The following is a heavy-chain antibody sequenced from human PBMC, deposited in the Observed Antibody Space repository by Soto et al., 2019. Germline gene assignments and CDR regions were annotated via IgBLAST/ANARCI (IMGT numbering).Heavy chain of an antibody. Sequence: GGSLRLSCAASGFTFSDYSMNWVRQAPGKGLEWVSYITPSSTIIYYADSVRGRFTISRGNAKKSLYLQMNSLRAEDTALYYCARDLHYAFDYWGHGTLVTVSS. CDR3: ARDLHYAFDY. D-gene: IGHD4-17*01. V-gene: IGHV3-48*01. J-gene: IGHJ4*01. CDR1: GFTFSDYS. CDR2: ITPSSTII.